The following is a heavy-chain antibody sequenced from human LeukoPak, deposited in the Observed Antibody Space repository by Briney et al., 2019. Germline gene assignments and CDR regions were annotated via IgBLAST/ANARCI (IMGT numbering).Heavy chain of an antibody. J-gene: IGHJ6*02. CDR3: ARGDYFGSGTPRPLDYGMDV. V-gene: IGHV1-18*01. CDR1: GYTFTHHG. D-gene: IGHD3-10*01. Sequence: ASVKVSCKASGYTFTHHGISWVRQAPGQGLEWKGWISCYNGDTHYAQKSQGRITLTTDKSASTAYMEVRSLRSDDTAVYYCARGDYFGSGTPRPLDYGMDVWGQGTTVTVSS. CDR2: ISCYNGDT.